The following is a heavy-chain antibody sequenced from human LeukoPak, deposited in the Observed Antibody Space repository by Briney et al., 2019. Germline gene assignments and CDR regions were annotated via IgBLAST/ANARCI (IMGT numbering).Heavy chain of an antibody. CDR2: IYYSGST. CDR1: GGSISSSSYY. CDR3: ASPWDYGGYGMDV. D-gene: IGHD4-23*01. Sequence: SETLSLTCTVSGGSISSSSYYWGWIRQPPGKGLEWIGSIYYSGSTFYNPSLKSRVTISVDTSKNQFSLKLSSVTAADTAVYYCASPWDYGGYGMDVWGQGTTVTVSS. J-gene: IGHJ6*02. V-gene: IGHV4-39*01.